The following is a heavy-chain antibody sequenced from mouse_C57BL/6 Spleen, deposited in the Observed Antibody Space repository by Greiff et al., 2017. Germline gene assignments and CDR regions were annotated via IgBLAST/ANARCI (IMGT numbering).Heavy chain of an antibody. V-gene: IGHV1-22*01. J-gene: IGHJ2*01. Sequence: EVQLQQPGPELVKPGASVKMSCKASGYTFTDSNMHWVKQSHGKSLEWIGYINPNNGGTSYNQKFKGKATLTVNKSSSPAYMELRSLTSEDSAVYYCAGGDYYGSSYEGYFDYWGQGTTLTVSS. CDR3: AGGDYYGSSYEGYFDY. CDR2: INPNNGGT. D-gene: IGHD1-1*01. CDR1: GYTFTDSN.